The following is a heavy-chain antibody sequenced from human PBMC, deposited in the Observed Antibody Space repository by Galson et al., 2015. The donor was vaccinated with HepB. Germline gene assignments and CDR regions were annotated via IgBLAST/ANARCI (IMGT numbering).Heavy chain of an antibody. D-gene: IGHD3-22*01. J-gene: IGHJ4*02. V-gene: IGHV3-23*01. CDR2: ISGSGGST. Sequence: SLRLSCAASGFTFSSYAMSWVRQAPGKGLEWVSAISGSGGSTYYADSVKGRFTISRDNSKNTLYLQMNSLRAEDTAVYYCAKEQVDYYDSSGYYSYFDYWGQGTLVTVSS. CDR1: GFTFSSYA. CDR3: AKEQVDYYDSSGYYSYFDY.